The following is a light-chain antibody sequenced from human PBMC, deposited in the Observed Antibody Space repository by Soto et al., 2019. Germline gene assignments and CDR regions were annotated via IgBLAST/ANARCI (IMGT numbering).Light chain of an antibody. CDR2: GAS. Sequence: EIVMTQSPATLSVSPGERATLSCRASQSVSSNLAWYQQKPGQAPRLLIFGASTRATGIPARFSGSGSWTEFTLTISSLQSEDFAVYFCQQYDNWPPVTFGGGTKLEIK. CDR3: QQYDNWPPVT. CDR1: QSVSSN. J-gene: IGKJ4*01. V-gene: IGKV3-15*01.